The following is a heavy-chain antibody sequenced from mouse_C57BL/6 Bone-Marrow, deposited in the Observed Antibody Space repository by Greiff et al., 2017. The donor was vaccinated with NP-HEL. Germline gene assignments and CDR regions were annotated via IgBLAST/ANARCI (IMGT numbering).Heavy chain of an antibody. CDR3: ARLTTVYYFDY. V-gene: IGHV1-42*01. D-gene: IGHD1-1*01. J-gene: IGHJ2*01. CDR2: INPSTGGT. Sequence: EVKLMESGPELVKPGASVKISCKASGYSFTGYYMNWVKQSPEKSLEWIGEINPSTGGTTYNQKFKAKATLTVDKSSSTAYMQLKSLTSEDSAVYYCARLTTVYYFDYWGQGTTLTVSS. CDR1: GYSFTGYY.